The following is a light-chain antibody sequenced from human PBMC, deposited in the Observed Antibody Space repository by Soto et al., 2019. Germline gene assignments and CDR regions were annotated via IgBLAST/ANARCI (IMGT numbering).Light chain of an antibody. Sequence: PGERATLSCWASQSLRSSYLAWYQRKPGQAPRLLMFGASRRATGIPDRFNGSGSGTDFILTISRLEPEDVAVYYRQQHGTSPYTFGQGTVLEIK. CDR3: QQHGTSPYT. J-gene: IGKJ2*01. V-gene: IGKV3-20*01. CDR2: GAS. CDR1: QSLRSSY.